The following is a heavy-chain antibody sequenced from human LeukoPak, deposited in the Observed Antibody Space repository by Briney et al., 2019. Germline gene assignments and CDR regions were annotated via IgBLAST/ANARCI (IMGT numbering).Heavy chain of an antibody. J-gene: IGHJ4*02. CDR3: ARGATVPSPFDY. Sequence: SVKVSCKASGGTFSSYAISWVRQAPGQGLEWMGGIIPISGTANYAQKFQGRVTITADKSTSTAYMELRSLRSDDTAIYYCARGATVPSPFDYWGQGTLVTVSS. CDR1: GGTFSSYA. CDR2: IIPISGTA. D-gene: IGHD4-17*01. V-gene: IGHV1-69*06.